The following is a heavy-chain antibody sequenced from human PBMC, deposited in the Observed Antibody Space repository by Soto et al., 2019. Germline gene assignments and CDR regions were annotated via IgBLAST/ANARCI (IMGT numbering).Heavy chain of an antibody. CDR2: IYPGDSDT. J-gene: IGHJ4*02. CDR1: GYSFTSYW. CDR3: AKVWTEKGYCTSTSCLYYFDY. Sequence: GESLKISCKGSGYSFTSYWIGWVRQMPGKGLEWMGIIYPGDSDTRYSPSFQGQVTISADKSISTAYLQWSSLKASDTAVYYCAKVWTEKGYCTSTSCLYYFDYWGQGTLVTVSS. V-gene: IGHV5-51*01. D-gene: IGHD2-2*01.